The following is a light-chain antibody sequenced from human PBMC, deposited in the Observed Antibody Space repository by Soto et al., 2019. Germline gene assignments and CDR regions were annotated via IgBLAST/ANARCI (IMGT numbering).Light chain of an antibody. Sequence: ETVLTQSPATLSLSPEDRATLSCRASRRVSSYLAWYQQKAGQAPRLLIYDASNRAAGTPARFSGSGSGTDFTLTISSLEPEDFAVYYCQLRDIWPWTFGQGTNVDIK. V-gene: IGKV3-11*01. CDR2: DAS. CDR3: QLRDIWPWT. J-gene: IGKJ1*01. CDR1: RRVSSY.